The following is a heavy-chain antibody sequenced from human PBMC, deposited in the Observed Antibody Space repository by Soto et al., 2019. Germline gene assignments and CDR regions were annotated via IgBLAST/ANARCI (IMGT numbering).Heavy chain of an antibody. CDR2: ISRNGDST. J-gene: IGHJ4*02. D-gene: IGHD1-26*01. Sequence: LRLSYAASGFTFRNYAMSWVRQVPGKGLECVSAISRNGDSTYYADSVNGRFTISRDNSKNTLYLQMNSLRAEDTAVYYCARDGEPGDFVYWGQGTLVTVSS. V-gene: IGHV3-23*01. CDR1: GFTFRNYA. CDR3: ARDGEPGDFVY.